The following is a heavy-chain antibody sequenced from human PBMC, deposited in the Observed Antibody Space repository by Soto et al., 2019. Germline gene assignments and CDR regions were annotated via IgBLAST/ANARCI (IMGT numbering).Heavy chain of an antibody. CDR1: GYTFTSYG. Sequence: ASVKVSCKAPGYTFTSYGISWVRQAPGQGLEWMGWISAYNGNTNYAQKLQGRVTMTTDTSTSTAYMELRSLRSNDTAVYYCARDKRSIAARSRVYWFDPWGQGTLVTVSS. CDR3: ARDKRSIAARSRVYWFDP. CDR2: ISAYNGNT. D-gene: IGHD6-6*01. J-gene: IGHJ5*02. V-gene: IGHV1-18*01.